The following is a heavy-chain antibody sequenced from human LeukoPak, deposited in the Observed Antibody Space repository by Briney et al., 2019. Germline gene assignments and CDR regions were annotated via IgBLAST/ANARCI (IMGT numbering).Heavy chain of an antibody. V-gene: IGHV1-18*01. CDR2: ISAHTDDT. D-gene: IGHD2-2*01. CDR3: ARDQVPIVIPAAMMDY. CDR1: GYTFTSYG. Sequence: ASVKVSCKASGYTFTSYGLTWVRQAPGQGPEWGGCISAHTDDTSYAQRFQGRVTMTTDSYTSTAYMDLRSLTSDDTAVYYCARDQVPIVIPAAMMDYWGQGTLITVSS. J-gene: IGHJ4*02.